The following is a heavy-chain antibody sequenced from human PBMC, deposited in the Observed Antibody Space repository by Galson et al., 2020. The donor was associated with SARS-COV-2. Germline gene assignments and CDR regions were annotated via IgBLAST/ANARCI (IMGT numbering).Heavy chain of an antibody. CDR1: GGSISSSSYY. D-gene: IGHD5-12*01. J-gene: IGHJ6*03. V-gene: IGHV4-39*07. CDR2: IYYSGST. CDR3: AREGYIVATITYYYYMDD. Sequence: SETLSLTCTVSGGSISSSSYYWGWIRQPPGKGLVWIGSIYYSGSTYYNPSLKSRVTISVDTSKNQFSLKLSSVTAADTAVYYCAREGYIVATITYYYYMDDWDKGTTVTVSS.